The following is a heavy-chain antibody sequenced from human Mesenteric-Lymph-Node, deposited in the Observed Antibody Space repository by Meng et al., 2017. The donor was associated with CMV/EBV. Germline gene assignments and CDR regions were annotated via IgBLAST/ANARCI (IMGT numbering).Heavy chain of an antibody. D-gene: IGHD1-7*01. J-gene: IGHJ4*02. V-gene: IGHV3-11*06. CDR3: ARDNGVAGTALEY. CDR2: IGPSRSPTNY. Sequence: GGSLRLSCAASGFTFSDYYMIWIRQAPGEGLEWVSHIGPSRSPTNYINYADSVKGRFTISRDNAKNSLYLQMNSLRAEDTAVYYCARDNGVAGTALEYWGQGTLVTVSS. CDR1: GFTFSDYY.